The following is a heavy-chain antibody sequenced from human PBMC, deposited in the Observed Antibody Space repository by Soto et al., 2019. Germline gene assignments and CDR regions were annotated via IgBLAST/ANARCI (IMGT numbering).Heavy chain of an antibody. Sequence: ASVKASCKASGYPFTSYDINWVRQDTGQGLEWMGWMNPNSGNTGYAQKFQGRVTMTRNTSISTAYMELSSLRSEDTAVYYCARGLTKGYCSGGSCYLWDAFDIWGQGTMVTVSS. J-gene: IGHJ3*02. CDR1: GYPFTSYD. V-gene: IGHV1-8*01. CDR2: MNPNSGNT. D-gene: IGHD2-15*01. CDR3: ARGLTKGYCSGGSCYLWDAFDI.